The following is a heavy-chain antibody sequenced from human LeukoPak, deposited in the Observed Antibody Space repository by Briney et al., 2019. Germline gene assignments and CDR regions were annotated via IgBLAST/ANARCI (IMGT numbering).Heavy chain of an antibody. CDR1: GFIFSTYT. D-gene: IGHD3-9*01. Sequence: KPGGSLRLSRAASGFIFSTYTMNWVRQAPGKGLEWVSSIRRNSDYIFYADSVKGRFTISRDNAKNSLYLQMNSLRAEDTALYYCASSFDREGYWGQGALVTVSS. CDR3: ASSFDREGY. J-gene: IGHJ4*02. V-gene: IGHV3-21*01. CDR2: IRRNSDYI.